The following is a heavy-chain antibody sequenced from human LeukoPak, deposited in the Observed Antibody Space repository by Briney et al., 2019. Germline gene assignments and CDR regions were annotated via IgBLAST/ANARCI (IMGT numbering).Heavy chain of an antibody. J-gene: IGHJ4*02. CDR3: ARERIDYYGSGSYSIDY. V-gene: IGHV1-46*01. CDR2: INPSGGST. CDR1: GYTFTSYY. D-gene: IGHD3-10*01. Sequence: ASVKVSCKASGYTFTSYYMHWVRQAPGQGLEWMGIINPSGGSTSYAQKFQGRVTMTRDTPTSTVYMELSSLRSEDTAVYYCARERIDYYGSGSYSIDYWGQGTLVTVSS.